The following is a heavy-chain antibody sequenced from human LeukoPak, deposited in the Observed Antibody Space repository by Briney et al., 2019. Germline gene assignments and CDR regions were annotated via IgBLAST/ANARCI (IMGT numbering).Heavy chain of an antibody. CDR2: INSDGSFT. Sequence: PGGSLRLSCAASEFIFSNHWMHWVRQAPGKGLVWVSRINSDGSFTSYADSVKGRFTISRDNAKNTLYLQMNSLRAEDTAIYYCARVQVLGTYDWFDPWGQGTLVTVSS. V-gene: IGHV3-74*01. D-gene: IGHD4/OR15-4a*01. CDR3: ARVQVLGTYDWFDP. CDR1: EFIFSNHW. J-gene: IGHJ5*02.